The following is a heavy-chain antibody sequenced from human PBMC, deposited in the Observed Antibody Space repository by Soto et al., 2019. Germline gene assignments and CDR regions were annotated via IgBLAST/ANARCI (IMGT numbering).Heavy chain of an antibody. CDR2: IYYSGST. V-gene: IGHV4-59*01. CDR1: GGSMSSDY. Sequence: PSETLSLTCTVSGGSMSSDYWSWIRQPPGKGLEWIGYIYYSGSTNYNPSLKSRVTISVDTSKNQFSLKLSSVTAADTAVYYCAGEPFHGYYGLGDKGYYGMDVWGQVTTVTVSS. D-gene: IGHD3-10*01. J-gene: IGHJ6*02. CDR3: AGEPFHGYYGLGDKGYYGMDV.